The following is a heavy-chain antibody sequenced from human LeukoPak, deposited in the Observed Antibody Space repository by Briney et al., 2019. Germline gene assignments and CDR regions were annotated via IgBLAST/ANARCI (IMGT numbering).Heavy chain of an antibody. J-gene: IGHJ4*02. Sequence: SETLSLTCTVSGGSISSSSYYWGWIRQPPGKGLEWIGSIYYSGSTYYSPSLKSRVTISVDTSKNQFSLKLSSVTAADTAVYYCARAVILEWSYYFDYWGQGTLVTVSS. CDR3: ARAVILEWSYYFDY. CDR1: GGSISSSSYY. CDR2: IYYSGST. V-gene: IGHV4-39*07. D-gene: IGHD3-3*01.